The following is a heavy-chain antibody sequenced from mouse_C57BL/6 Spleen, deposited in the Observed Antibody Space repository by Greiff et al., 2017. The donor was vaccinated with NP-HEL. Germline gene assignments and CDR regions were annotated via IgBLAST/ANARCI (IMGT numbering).Heavy chain of an antibody. CDR3: YRGVYAMDY. J-gene: IGHJ4*01. CDR2: IRLKSDNYAT. Sequence: EVKLMESGGGLVQPGGSMKLSCVASGFTFSNYWMNWVRQSPEKGLEWVAQIRLKSDNYATHYAESVKGRFTISRDDSKSSVYLQMNNLRAEDTGIYYCYRGVYAMDYWGQGTSVTVSS. V-gene: IGHV6-3*01. CDR1: GFTFSNYW.